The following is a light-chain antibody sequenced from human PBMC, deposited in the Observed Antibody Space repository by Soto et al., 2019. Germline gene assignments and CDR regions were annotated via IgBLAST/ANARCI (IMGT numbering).Light chain of an antibody. CDR3: QQRLNWPPG. V-gene: IGKV1-33*01. CDR2: DAS. CDR1: QDISNY. J-gene: IGKJ1*01. Sequence: DIQMTQSPSSLSASVGDRVTITCQASQDISNYLNWYQHKPGKAPKILIYDASTLETGVPSRFSGSGSGTDFTLTISDLEPADFGLYYCQQRLNWPPGFGQGTKVDIK.